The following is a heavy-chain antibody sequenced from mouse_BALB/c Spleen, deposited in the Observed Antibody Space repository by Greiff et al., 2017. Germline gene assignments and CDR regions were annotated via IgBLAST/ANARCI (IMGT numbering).Heavy chain of an antibody. J-gene: IGHJ4*01. CDR3: ARGQTYYYGSSYDAMDY. CDR1: GFTFSSYA. V-gene: IGHV5-6-5*01. CDR2: ISSGGST. Sequence: EVKLMESGGGLVKPGGSLKLSCAASGFTFSSYAMSWVRQTPEKRLEWVASISSGGSTYYPDSVKGRFTISRDNARNILYLQMSSLRSEDTAMYYCARGQTYYYGSSYDAMDYWGQGTSVTVSS. D-gene: IGHD1-1*01.